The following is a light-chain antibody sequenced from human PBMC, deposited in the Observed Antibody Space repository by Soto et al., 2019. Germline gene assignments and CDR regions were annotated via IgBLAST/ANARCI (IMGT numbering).Light chain of an antibody. CDR3: QSYDTTLSGAWV. J-gene: IGLJ3*02. CDR2: GDD. V-gene: IGLV1-40*01. CDR1: SSNLGAGFD. Sequence: QSVLTQPPSVSGAPGQRVTISCTGSSSNLGAGFDVHWYQHLPGRAPKLLINGDDNRPSGVPDRFSGSRSGTSASLAITGLQAEDEADYYCQSYDTTLSGAWVFGGGTQLTVL.